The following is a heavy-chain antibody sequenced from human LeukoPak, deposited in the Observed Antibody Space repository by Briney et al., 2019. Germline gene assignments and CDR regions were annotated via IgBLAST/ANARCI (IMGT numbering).Heavy chain of an antibody. CDR1: GFRFNTYW. CDR2: IKQDGNEK. Sequence: GGSLRLSCAASGFRFNTYWMSWVRQAPGKGLEWVANIKQDGNEKYYADSVKGRFTISRDNGKNSLDLQMNSLRADDTAVYYCARAVAGYWGGYWGQGNLVTVSS. V-gene: IGHV3-7*01. CDR3: ARAVAGYWGGY. J-gene: IGHJ4*02. D-gene: IGHD6-19*01.